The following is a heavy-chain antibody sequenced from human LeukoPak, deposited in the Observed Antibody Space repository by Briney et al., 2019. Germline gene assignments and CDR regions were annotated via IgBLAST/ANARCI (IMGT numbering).Heavy chain of an antibody. CDR3: ARRAGAYSHPYDY. V-gene: IGHV4-61*02. CDR1: GDSISSGSYY. J-gene: IGHJ4*02. D-gene: IGHD4/OR15-4a*01. CDR2: IYSSGRT. Sequence: SETLSLTCTVSGDSISSGSYYWSWIRQPAGEGLEWIGRIYSSGRTHYSPSLKSRVAISVDTSKNRFSLRLSSVTAADTAVYYCARRAGAYSHPYDYWGQGTLVTVS.